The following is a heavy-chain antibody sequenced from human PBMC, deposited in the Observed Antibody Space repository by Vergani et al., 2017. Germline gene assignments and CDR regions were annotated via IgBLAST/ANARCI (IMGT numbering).Heavy chain of an antibody. D-gene: IGHD6-19*01. CDR2: ISGSGGST. J-gene: IGHJ4*02. CDR3: AKPGRHSGGSFDY. V-gene: IGHV3-23*01. CDR1: GFTFSSYA. Sequence: EVQLLESGGGLVQPGGSLRLPCAASGFTFSSYAMSWVRQAPGKGLEWVSAISGSGGSTYYADSVKGRFTISRDNSKNTLYLQMNSLRTEDTAVYYCAKPGRHSGGSFDYWGQGTLVTVSS.